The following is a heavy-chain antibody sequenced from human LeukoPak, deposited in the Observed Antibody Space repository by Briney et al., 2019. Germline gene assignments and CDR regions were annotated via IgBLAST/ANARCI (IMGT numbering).Heavy chain of an antibody. CDR2: MNPNSGVT. V-gene: IGHV1-8*01. D-gene: IGHD1-1*01. J-gene: IGHJ4*02. Sequence: ASVKVSCKASGYTFTSYDINWVRQASGQGLEWMGWMNPNSGVTGYAQKFQGRVSMTRDTSISTAYMELSSLRSEDTAVYYCARGPIYPTSGDYPNYYFDHWGRGTLVTVSS. CDR1: GYTFTSYD. CDR3: ARGPIYPTSGDYPNYYFDH.